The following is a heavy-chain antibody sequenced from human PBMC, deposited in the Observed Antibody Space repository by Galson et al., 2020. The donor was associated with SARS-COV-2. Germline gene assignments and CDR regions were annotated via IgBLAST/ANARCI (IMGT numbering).Heavy chain of an antibody. CDR1: GGSISSGSYY. CDR3: ARVSTVTPDWFDP. V-gene: IGHV4-61*02. D-gene: IGHD5-18*01. Sequence: SETLSLTCTVSGGSISSGSYYWSWIRQPDGKGLEWIGRIYTSGSTNYNPSLKSRVTISVDTSKNQFPLKLSSVTAAATAVYYCARVSTVTPDWFDPWGQGTLVTVSS. J-gene: IGHJ5*02. CDR2: IYTSGST.